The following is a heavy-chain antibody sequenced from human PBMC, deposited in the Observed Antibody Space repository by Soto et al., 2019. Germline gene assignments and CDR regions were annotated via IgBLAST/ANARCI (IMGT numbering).Heavy chain of an antibody. V-gene: IGHV4-39*01. J-gene: IGHJ5*02. CDR1: GGSISSSSYY. Sequence: QLQLQESGPGLVKPSETLSLTCTVSGGSISSSSYYWGWIRQPPGKGLEWIGSIYYSGSTYYNPSLKSRVTISVDTSKNQFSLKLSSVTAADTAVYYCARQYKSIAVVDWFDPWGQGTLVTVSS. CDR3: ARQYKSIAVVDWFDP. D-gene: IGHD6-19*01. CDR2: IYYSGST.